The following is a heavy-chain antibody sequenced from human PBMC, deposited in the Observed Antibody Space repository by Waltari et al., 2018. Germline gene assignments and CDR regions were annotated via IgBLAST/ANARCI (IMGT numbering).Heavy chain of an antibody. CDR2: VYGGGKT. V-gene: IGHV4-4*02. Sequence: QLQLQESGPGLVKPSGTLSLTCGVSGDAMSSTYWWSWVRQPPGKGLEWIGQVYGGGKTNYNPSFAIRVTVALDTYNKQFSLTVTSATAADTAVYYCARDRGRGLYLDSWGPGLLVTVSP. D-gene: IGHD5-12*01. CDR1: GDAMSSTYW. CDR3: ARDRGRGLYLDS. J-gene: IGHJ4*02.